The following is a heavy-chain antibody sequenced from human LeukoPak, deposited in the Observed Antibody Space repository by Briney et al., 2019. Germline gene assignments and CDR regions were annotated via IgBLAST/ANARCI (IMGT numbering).Heavy chain of an antibody. CDR3: ARLGDSSGYYAFDY. CDR1: GGSISSSNW. D-gene: IGHD3-22*01. CDR2: IYHSGST. V-gene: IGHV4-4*02. J-gene: IGHJ4*02. Sequence: SETLSLTCAVSGGSISSSNWWSWVRQPPGKGLEWIGEIYHSGSTNYNPSLKSRVTISVDKSRNQFSLKLSSVTAADTAVYYCARLGDSSGYYAFDYWGQGTLVTVSS.